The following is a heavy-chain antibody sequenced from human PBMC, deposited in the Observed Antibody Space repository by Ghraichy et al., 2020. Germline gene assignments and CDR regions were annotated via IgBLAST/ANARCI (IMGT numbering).Heavy chain of an antibody. V-gene: IGHV1-2*06. CDR2: INPNSGGT. Sequence: ASVKVSCKASGYTFTGYYMHWVRQAPGQGLEWMGRINPNSGGTNYAQKFQGRVTMTRDTSISTAYMELSRLRSDDTAVYYCARVPEHDYGDPPDAFDIWGQGTMVTVSS. CDR3: ARVPEHDYGDPPDAFDI. CDR1: GYTFTGYY. J-gene: IGHJ3*02. D-gene: IGHD4-17*01.